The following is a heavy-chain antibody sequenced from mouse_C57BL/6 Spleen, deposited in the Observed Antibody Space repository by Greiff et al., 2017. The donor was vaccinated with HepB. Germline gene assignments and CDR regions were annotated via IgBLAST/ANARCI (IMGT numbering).Heavy chain of an antibody. J-gene: IGHJ2*01. V-gene: IGHV14-4*01. D-gene: IGHD1-1*01. CDR1: GYTFTEYT. CDR3: TTFPITTVVGSDY. CDR2: IDPENGDT. Sequence: EVQLQQSGAELVKPGASVKLSCKASGYTFTEYTIHWVKQRPEQGLEWIGWIDPENGDTEYASKFQGKATITADTSSNTAYLQLSSLTSEDTAVYYCTTFPITTVVGSDYWGQGTTLTVSS.